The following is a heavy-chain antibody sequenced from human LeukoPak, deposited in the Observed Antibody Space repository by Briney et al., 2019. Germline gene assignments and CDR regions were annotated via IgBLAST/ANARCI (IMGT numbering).Heavy chain of an antibody. V-gene: IGHV4-34*01. CDR3: ARLLAAAGKNYYYYYYMDV. Sequence: PSETLSLTCAVYGGSFSGYYWSWIRQPPGKGLEWIGEINHSGSTNYNPSLKSRVTISVDTSKNQFSLKLSSVTAADTAVYYCARLLAAAGKNYYYYYYMDVWGKGTTVTISS. J-gene: IGHJ6*03. D-gene: IGHD6-13*01. CDR2: INHSGST. CDR1: GGSFSGYY.